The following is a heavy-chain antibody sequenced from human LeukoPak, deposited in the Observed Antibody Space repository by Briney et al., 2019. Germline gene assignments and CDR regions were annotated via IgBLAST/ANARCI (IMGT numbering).Heavy chain of an antibody. D-gene: IGHD6-13*01. J-gene: IGHJ3*02. CDR2: IYSGGST. CDR1: GFTVSSNY. CDR3: ARDRAAAGNDAFDI. V-gene: IGHV3-53*01. Sequence: GSLRLSCAASGFTVSSNYMSWVRQAPGKGLEWVSVIYSGGSTYYADSAKDRFTISRDNSKNTLYLQMNSLRADDTAVYYCARDRAAAGNDAFDIWGQGTMVTVSS.